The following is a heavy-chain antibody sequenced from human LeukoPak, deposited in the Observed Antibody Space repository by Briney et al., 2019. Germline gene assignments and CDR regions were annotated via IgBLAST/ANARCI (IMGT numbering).Heavy chain of an antibody. J-gene: IGHJ4*02. D-gene: IGHD5-18*01. CDR1: GYSFTSYW. Sequence: AGESLKISCKASGYSFTSYWIGWVRQMPGEGLEWMGIIDPSDSETRYTPSFQGQVTISADKSLSTAYLQWNSLKASDTAMYFCARQTAMGRSGDYWGQGTLVTVSS. CDR3: ARQTAMGRSGDY. V-gene: IGHV5-51*01. CDR2: IDPSDSET.